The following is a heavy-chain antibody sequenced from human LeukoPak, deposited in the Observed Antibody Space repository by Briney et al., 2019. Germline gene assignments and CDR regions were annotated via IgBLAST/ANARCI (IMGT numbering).Heavy chain of an antibody. CDR3: ARDWGYGVPPWFSDL. J-gene: IGHJ2*01. CDR2: IDTSATTI. D-gene: IGHD4-17*01. V-gene: IGHV3-48*04. Sequence: GGSLRLSCAASGFAFSTYIMNWVRQAPGKGLEWVSYIDTSATTIYYADSVKGRFTISRDNAKNSLYLQMNSLRAEDTAVYHCARDWGYGVPPWFSDLWGRGSLVTVSS. CDR1: GFAFSTYI.